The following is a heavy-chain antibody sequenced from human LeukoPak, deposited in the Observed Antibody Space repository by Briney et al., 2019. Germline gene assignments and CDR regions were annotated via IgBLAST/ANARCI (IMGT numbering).Heavy chain of an antibody. CDR1: GGSISSGDCF. Sequence: SQTLSLTCSVSGGSISSGDCFWSWLRQSAERGLEWIGYIRSSGSTLYNVSLKSRVTISADTSKNQFSLKLTSVTAADTAVYFCARDPRGGGGASFDVWGQGTMVTVSS. CDR3: ARDPRGGGGASFDV. J-gene: IGHJ3*01. D-gene: IGHD2-15*01. V-gene: IGHV4-31*03. CDR2: IRSSGST.